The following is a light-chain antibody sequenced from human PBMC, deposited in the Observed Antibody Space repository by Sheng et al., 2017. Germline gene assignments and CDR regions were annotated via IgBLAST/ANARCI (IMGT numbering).Light chain of an antibody. Sequence: EIVMTQSPATLSVSPGERATLSCRASQSISYNLAWYQHKPGQGPRLLIYGASARVTGIPARFSGSGSGTEFTLTISSLQSEDFAVYYCQQYNNRPQLTFGGGPRWRSN. J-gene: IGKJ4*01. V-gene: IGKV3-15*01. CDR1: QSISYN. CDR2: GAS. CDR3: QQYNNRPQLT.